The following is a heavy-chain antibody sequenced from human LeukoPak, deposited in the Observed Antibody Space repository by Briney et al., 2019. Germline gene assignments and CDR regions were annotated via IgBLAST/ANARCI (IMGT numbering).Heavy chain of an antibody. CDR1: GGTFSSYA. J-gene: IGHJ4*02. D-gene: IGHD7-27*01. CDR2: INPNSGGT. CDR3: ARDLPSTSNWELDY. Sequence: ASVKVSCKASGGTFSSYAISWVRQAPGQGLEWMGRINPNSGGTDYAQNFQGRVTMTRDTSISTAYMELSRLRSDDTAVYYCARDLPSTSNWELDYWGQGTLVTVSS. V-gene: IGHV1-2*06.